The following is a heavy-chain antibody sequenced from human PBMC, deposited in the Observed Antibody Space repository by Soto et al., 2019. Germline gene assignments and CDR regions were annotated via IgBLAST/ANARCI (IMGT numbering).Heavy chain of an antibody. V-gene: IGHV3-7*01. J-gene: IGHJ4*02. CDR1: GFTFSSYW. CDR3: VQVPRPRVDYLLGSVY. D-gene: IGHD3-10*01. Sequence: GGSLRLSCAASGFTFSSYWMSWVRQAPGKGLEWVANIKQDGSEKYYVDSVKGRFTISRDNAKNSLYLQMNSLRAEDTAVYYCVQVPRPRVDYLLGSVYWGQGSLVTVSS. CDR2: IKQDGSEK.